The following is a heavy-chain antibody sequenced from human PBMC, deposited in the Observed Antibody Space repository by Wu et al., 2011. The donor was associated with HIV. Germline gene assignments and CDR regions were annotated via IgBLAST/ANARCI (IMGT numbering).Heavy chain of an antibody. CDR3: ARAVPYYYESSGYQIPPGYFDY. J-gene: IGHJ4*02. CDR1: A. CDR2: IIPIFGTE. V-gene: IGHV1-69*05. Sequence: AISWVRQAPGQGLEWMGGIIPIFGTENYAQKFQGRVTINTDESASTAYMELSSLRSEDTAVYYCARAVPYYYESSGYQIPPGYFDYWGQGTLVTVSS. D-gene: IGHD3-22*01.